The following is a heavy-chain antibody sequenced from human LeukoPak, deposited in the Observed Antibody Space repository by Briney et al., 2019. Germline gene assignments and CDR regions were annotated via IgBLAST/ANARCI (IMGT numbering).Heavy chain of an antibody. D-gene: IGHD5-24*01. CDR1: GGTFSGYA. J-gene: IGHJ6*03. CDR2: IIPIFGTA. Sequence: SVKVSCKASGGTFSGYAISWVRQAPGQGLEWMGGIIPIFGTANYAQKFRGRVAITADESTSTAYMELSSLRSEDTAVYYCARVGYNSGLYYYYYMDVWGKGTTVTVSS. CDR3: ARVGYNSGLYYYYYMDV. V-gene: IGHV1-69*01.